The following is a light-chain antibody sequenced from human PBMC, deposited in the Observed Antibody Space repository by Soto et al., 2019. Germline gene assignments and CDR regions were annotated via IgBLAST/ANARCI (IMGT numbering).Light chain of an antibody. J-gene: IGKJ2*01. V-gene: IGKV1-33*01. Sequence: DIQMTQSPSSLSASVGDRVTITCQASQDISNYLNWYQQKPGKAPKLLIYDASNLEPGVPSRFSGSGSGTDFTFTISSLQPEDIATYYCQQYDNLPYTFGQGNKLEIK. CDR3: QQYDNLPYT. CDR1: QDISNY. CDR2: DAS.